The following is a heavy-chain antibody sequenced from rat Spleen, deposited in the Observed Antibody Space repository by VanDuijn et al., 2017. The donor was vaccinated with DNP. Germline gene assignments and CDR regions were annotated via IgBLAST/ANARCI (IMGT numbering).Heavy chain of an antibody. J-gene: IGHJ2*01. CDR3: ARPDH. CDR2: ISYDGSST. V-gene: IGHV5-29*01. Sequence: EVQLVESGGGLVQPGRSLKLSCAASGFTFSNYGMAWVRQAPKKGLEWVATISYDGSSTNYRDSVKGRFTMSRDNGKSILYLQMDSLRSDDTATYYCARPDHWGQGVMVTVSS. CDR1: GFTFSNYG.